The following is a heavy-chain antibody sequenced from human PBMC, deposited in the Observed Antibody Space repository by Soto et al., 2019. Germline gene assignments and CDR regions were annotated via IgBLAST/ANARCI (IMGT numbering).Heavy chain of an antibody. D-gene: IGHD3-3*01. V-gene: IGHV3-21*01. J-gene: IGHJ3*02. Sequence: GGSLRLSCAASGFTFSSYSMNWVRQAPGKGLEWVSSISSSSSYIYYADSVKGRFTISRDNAKNSLYLQMNSLRAEDTAVYYCARDRIFYEFWSGYYHAFDIWGQGKMVTVSS. CDR2: ISSSSSYI. CDR3: ARDRIFYEFWSGYYHAFDI. CDR1: GFTFSSYS.